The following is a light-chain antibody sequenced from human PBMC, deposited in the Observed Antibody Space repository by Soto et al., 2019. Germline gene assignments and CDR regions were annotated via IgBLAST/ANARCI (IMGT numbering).Light chain of an antibody. CDR2: GVS. CDR1: QDISNY. CDR3: QQSYSNPRT. J-gene: IGKJ1*01. V-gene: IGKV1-39*01. Sequence: DIQMAQSPSSLSASVGDRVTITCQASQDISNYLNWYQQKPGKAPNLLIYGVSSLHSGVPSRFSGSGSETDFTLTISSLQPEDFATYYCQQSYSNPRTFGQGTKVDIK.